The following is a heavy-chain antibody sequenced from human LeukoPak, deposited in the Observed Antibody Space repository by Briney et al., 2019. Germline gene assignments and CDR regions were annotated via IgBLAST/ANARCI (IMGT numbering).Heavy chain of an antibody. D-gene: IGHD5-18*01. CDR2: FYYRGNT. CDR3: ARGGRYSYGPLYLDP. J-gene: IGHJ5*02. Sequence: SETLSLTCTGSGGTISSYYWSWLRQPPGKGLKGSGNFYYRGNTNNNPSHKSRGTISVDTSKNQCSPKLCSMTVADTAVYYCARGGRYSYGPLYLDPWGQGTLVTVSS. V-gene: IGHV4-59*08. CDR1: GGTISSYY.